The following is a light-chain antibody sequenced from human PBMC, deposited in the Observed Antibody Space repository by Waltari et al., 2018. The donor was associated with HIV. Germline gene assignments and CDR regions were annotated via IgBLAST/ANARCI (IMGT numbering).Light chain of an antibody. CDR1: QNLKTF. Sequence: DFVMTQSPDSLAVSLGERATINCRSSQNLKTFLAWYQQKPGQPPKLLLYWASTRESGVPDRFSGSGSGTDFTLAISSLQPEDVAIYFCQQYYSTPTLSFGGGTRVEI. V-gene: IGKV4-1*01. J-gene: IGKJ4*01. CDR2: WAS. CDR3: QQYYSTPTLS.